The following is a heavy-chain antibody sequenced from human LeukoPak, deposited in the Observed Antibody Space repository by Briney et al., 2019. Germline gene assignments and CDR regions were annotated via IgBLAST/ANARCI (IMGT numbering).Heavy chain of an antibody. CDR3: AREGDYYDSSGYYRPFDY. Sequence: GGSLRLSCAASGITFSSYSMNWVRQAPGKGLEWVSYISSSSSTMYYADSVKGRFTISRDNAKNSLYLQMNSLRAEDTAVYYCAREGDYYDSSGYYRPFDYWGQGTLVTVSS. D-gene: IGHD3-22*01. CDR2: ISSSSSTM. V-gene: IGHV3-48*01. CDR1: GITFSSYS. J-gene: IGHJ4*02.